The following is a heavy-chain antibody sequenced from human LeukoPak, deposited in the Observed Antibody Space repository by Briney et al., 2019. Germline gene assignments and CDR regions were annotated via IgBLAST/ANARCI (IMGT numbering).Heavy chain of an antibody. J-gene: IGHJ4*02. CDR2: ISAYNGNT. Sequence: ASVRVSCKASGYTFTSYGISWVRQAPGQGLEWMGWISAYNGNTNYAQNLQGRVTVTTDTSTSTAYLELRSLRSDDTAVYYCERGRSSSTDYWGQGTLVTVSS. V-gene: IGHV1-18*01. D-gene: IGHD6-6*01. CDR1: GYTFTSYG. CDR3: ERGRSSSTDY.